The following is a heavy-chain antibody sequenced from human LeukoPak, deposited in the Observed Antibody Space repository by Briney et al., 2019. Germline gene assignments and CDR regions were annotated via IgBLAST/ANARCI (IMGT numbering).Heavy chain of an antibody. V-gene: IGHV3-23*01. J-gene: IGHJ3*02. CDR1: GFTFSSYA. CDR2: ISGSGVST. D-gene: IGHD4-17*01. Sequence: PGGSLRLSCAASGFTFSSYAMSWVRQAPGKGLKWVSGISGSGVSTYYSDSVKGRFTIPRDNSKNTLYLQMNILRTEDTAVYYCAKELTTVTTGVGFDIWGQGTMVTVSS. CDR3: AKELTTVTTGVGFDI.